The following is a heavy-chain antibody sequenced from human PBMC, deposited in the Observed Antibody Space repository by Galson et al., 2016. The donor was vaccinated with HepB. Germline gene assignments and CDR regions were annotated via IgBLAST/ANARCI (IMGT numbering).Heavy chain of an antibody. Sequence: SLRLSCAASGVTFDYYAMHWVRQAPGKGLEWVSGISWNSGSIGYADSVKGRFTISRDNAKNSLYLRMNSLRAEDTALYYCAKGRSGGNPFFFYAMDVWGQGTTVTVSS. CDR1: GVTFDYYA. D-gene: IGHD4-23*01. CDR2: ISWNSGSI. V-gene: IGHV3-9*01. J-gene: IGHJ6*02. CDR3: AKGRSGGNPFFFYAMDV.